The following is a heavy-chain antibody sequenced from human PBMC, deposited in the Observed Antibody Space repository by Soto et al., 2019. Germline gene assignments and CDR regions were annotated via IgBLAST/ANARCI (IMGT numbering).Heavy chain of an antibody. CDR3: ARSVDGYNPVVSFY. CDR1: GGSISSYY. D-gene: IGHD5-12*01. V-gene: IGHV4-59*01. Sequence: QVQLQESGPGLVKPSETLSLTCTVSGGSISSYYWSWIRQPPGKGLEWIGYIYYSVSTNYNPSVKIRVTISVDTSKNQFSQKLSSVTAADTAVYYCARSVDGYNPVVSFYWGQGTLVTVSS. J-gene: IGHJ4*02. CDR2: IYYSVST.